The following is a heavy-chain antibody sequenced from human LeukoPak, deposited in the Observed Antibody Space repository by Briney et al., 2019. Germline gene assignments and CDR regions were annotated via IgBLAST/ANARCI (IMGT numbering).Heavy chain of an antibody. CDR2: INPNSGGT. J-gene: IGHJ4*02. D-gene: IGHD5-12*01. V-gene: IGHV1-2*02. CDR1: GYTFTGYY. CDR3: ARDGVDIVATTHDY. Sequence: ASVKVSCKASGYTFTGYYMHWVRQAPGQGLEWMGWINPNSGGTNYAQKFQGRVTMTRDTSISTAYMELSRLRSDDTAVYYCARDGVDIVATTHDYWGQGTLVTASS.